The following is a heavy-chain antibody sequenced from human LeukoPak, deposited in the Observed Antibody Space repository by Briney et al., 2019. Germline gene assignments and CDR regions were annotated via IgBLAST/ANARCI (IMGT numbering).Heavy chain of an antibody. J-gene: IGHJ5*02. CDR1: GVSFSGFY. D-gene: IGHD1-26*01. CDR3: ARRGGSYIDWFDP. CDR2: INHSGST. V-gene: IGHV4-34*01. Sequence: KSSETLSLTCAVYGVSFSGFYWGWIPQPPGKGREWIVEINHSGSTNYNPSLKSRVTISVDTSKNQSSLKLSSVPAADTAVYYCARRGGSYIDWFDPWGQGTLVTVSS.